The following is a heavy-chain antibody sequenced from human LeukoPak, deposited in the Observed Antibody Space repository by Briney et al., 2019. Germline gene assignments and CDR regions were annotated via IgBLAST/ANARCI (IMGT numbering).Heavy chain of an antibody. Sequence: ASVKVSCTASGYTFTSYYMHWLRQAPGQGLEWMGIIHPSGGSTNYAQEFQGRVTMTRDTSTSTVYMELNSLRSEDTAVYYCARTQDYSIYWYFDLWGRGTLVTVSS. CDR1: GYTFTSYY. J-gene: IGHJ2*01. D-gene: IGHD4-11*01. CDR3: ARTQDYSIYWYFDL. V-gene: IGHV1-46*01. CDR2: IHPSGGST.